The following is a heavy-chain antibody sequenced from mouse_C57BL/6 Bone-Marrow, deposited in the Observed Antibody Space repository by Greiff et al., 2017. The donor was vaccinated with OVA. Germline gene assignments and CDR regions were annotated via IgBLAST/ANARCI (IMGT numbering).Heavy chain of an antibody. CDR2: INPGSGGT. Sequence: VQLQQSGAELVRPGTSVKVSCKASGYAFTHYLIEWVKQRPGQGLEWIGVINPGSGGTNYNEKFKGKATLTADKSSSTAYMQLSSLTSEDSAVYFCARGDDGYWYFDVWGTGTTVTVSS. D-gene: IGHD2-3*01. J-gene: IGHJ1*03. CDR1: GYAFTHYL. V-gene: IGHV1-54*01. CDR3: ARGDDGYWYFDV.